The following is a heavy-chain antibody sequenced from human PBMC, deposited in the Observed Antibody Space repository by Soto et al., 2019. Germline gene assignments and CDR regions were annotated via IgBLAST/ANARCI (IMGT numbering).Heavy chain of an antibody. Sequence: PSETLSLTCTVSGGSISSGDYYWSWIRQPPGKGLEWIGYIYYSGSTYYNPSLKSRVTISVDTSKNQFSLKLSSVTAADTAVYYCARDVSGYDSPIRNYYYYGMDVWGKGTKVTVSS. J-gene: IGHJ6*04. D-gene: IGHD5-12*01. CDR2: IYYSGST. CDR1: GGSISSGDYY. V-gene: IGHV4-30-4*01. CDR3: ARDVSGYDSPIRNYYYYGMDV.